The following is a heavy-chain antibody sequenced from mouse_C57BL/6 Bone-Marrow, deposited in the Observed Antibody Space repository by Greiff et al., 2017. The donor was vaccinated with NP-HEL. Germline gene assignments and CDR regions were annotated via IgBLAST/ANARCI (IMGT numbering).Heavy chain of an antibody. CDR1: GYTFTDYY. CDR2: INPYNGGT. CDR3: ASLIYYDYDEEGFAY. Sequence: EVQLQQSGPVLVKPGASVKMSCKASGYTFTDYYMNWVKQSHGKSLEWLGVINPYNGGTSYNQKFKGKATLTVDKSSSTAYMELNSLTSEDSAVYYCASLIYYDYDEEGFAYWGQGTLVTVSA. D-gene: IGHD2-4*01. V-gene: IGHV1-19*01. J-gene: IGHJ3*01.